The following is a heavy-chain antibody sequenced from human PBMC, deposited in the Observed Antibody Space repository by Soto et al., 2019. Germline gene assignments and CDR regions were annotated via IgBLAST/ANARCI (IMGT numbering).Heavy chain of an antibody. J-gene: IGHJ4*02. CDR1: GGSISSYY. CDR2: IYTSGST. Sequence: PSETLSLTCTVSGGSISSYYWSWIRQPAGKGLEWVGRIYTSGSTNYNPSLKSRVTMSVDTSKNQFSLKLSSVTAADTAVYYCARAGDRYSYGSHFDYWGQGTLVTSPQ. D-gene: IGHD5-18*01. V-gene: IGHV4-4*07. CDR3: ARAGDRYSYGSHFDY.